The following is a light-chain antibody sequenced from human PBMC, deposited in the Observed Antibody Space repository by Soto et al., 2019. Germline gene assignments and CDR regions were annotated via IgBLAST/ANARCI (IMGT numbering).Light chain of an antibody. Sequence: QSALTQPRSVSGSPGQSVTISCTGTSSDVGAYNYVSWYQQHPGQAPKVVVYDVTKRPSGVPDRFSGSKSGNTASLTISGLQAEDEADYYCCSYAGIYSYVFGSRTKLTVL. V-gene: IGLV2-11*01. CDR1: SSDVGAYNY. J-gene: IGLJ1*01. CDR3: CSYAGIYSYV. CDR2: DVT.